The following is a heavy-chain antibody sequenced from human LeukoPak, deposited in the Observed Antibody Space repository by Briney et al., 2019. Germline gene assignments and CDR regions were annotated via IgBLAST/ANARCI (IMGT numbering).Heavy chain of an antibody. D-gene: IGHD2-15*01. V-gene: IGHV1-18*01. J-gene: IGHJ4*02. CDR3: ARRYCIGGSCYVDFDY. Sequence: ASVKVSCKASGYTFTSYGISWVRQAPGQGLEWMGWISAYNGNTNYAQKLQGRVTMTTDTSTSTAYMEPRSLRSDDTAVYYCARRYCIGGSCYVDFDYWGQGTLVTVSS. CDR1: GYTFTSYG. CDR2: ISAYNGNT.